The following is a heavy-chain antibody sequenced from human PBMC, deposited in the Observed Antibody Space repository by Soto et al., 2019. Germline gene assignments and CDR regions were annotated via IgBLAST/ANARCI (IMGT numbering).Heavy chain of an antibody. CDR1: GASMNSYY. CDR2: IYYSGST. D-gene: IGHD3-10*01. CDR3: ARHGSWGDYYASADDAFDI. V-gene: IGHV4-59*08. J-gene: IGHJ3*02. Sequence: SETLSLTCTVSGASMNSYYWNWIRQPPGKGLEWIGYIYYSGSTNYSPSLKSRVTISVDTSKNQFSLKLNSVTAADTAVYYCARHGSWGDYYASADDAFDIWGKGTRVTVS.